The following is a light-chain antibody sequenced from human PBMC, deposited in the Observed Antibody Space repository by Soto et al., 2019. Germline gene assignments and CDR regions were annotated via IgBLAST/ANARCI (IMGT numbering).Light chain of an antibody. CDR2: AAS. CDR3: QQAYSFPIT. J-gene: IGKJ5*01. V-gene: IGKV1D-12*01. Sequence: DIHVTQSPSSVSASVGYRFTITCRASQDIAGYLAWYQHKPGRAPELLIHAASSLQSGVPSRFRGSGSGTDFTLTINSLQPEDFATYYCQQAYSFPITFGQGTRLEIK. CDR1: QDIAGY.